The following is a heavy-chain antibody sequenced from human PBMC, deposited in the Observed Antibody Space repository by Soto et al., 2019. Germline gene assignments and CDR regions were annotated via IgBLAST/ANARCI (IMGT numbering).Heavy chain of an antibody. Sequence: PSETLSLTFRVSGGSINSSSYFWGWVRQPPGKGVELIGTIYYSGSTSYNPSLRSRVTISVDTSKNQFSLKLSSVTAAVKAVFYCARHYSSGSRNWFDPWGQGTLVTVSS. J-gene: IGHJ5*02. CDR1: GGSINSSSYF. V-gene: IGHV4-39*01. D-gene: IGHD6-19*01. CDR2: IYYSGST. CDR3: ARHYSSGSRNWFDP.